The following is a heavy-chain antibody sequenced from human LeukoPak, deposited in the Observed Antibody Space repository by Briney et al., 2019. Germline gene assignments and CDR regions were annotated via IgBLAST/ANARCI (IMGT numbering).Heavy chain of an antibody. V-gene: IGHV3-43*01. CDR1: GFTFDDYT. CDR2: ISWDGGST. J-gene: IGHJ3*02. D-gene: IGHD3-3*01. Sequence: GGSLRLSCAASGFTFDDYTMHWVRQAPGKGLEWVSLISWDGGSTYYADSVKGRFTISRDNSKNSLYLQMNSLRTEDTASYYCAKDIGTIFGVVIDAFDIWGQGTMVTVSS. CDR3: AKDIGTIFGVVIDAFDI.